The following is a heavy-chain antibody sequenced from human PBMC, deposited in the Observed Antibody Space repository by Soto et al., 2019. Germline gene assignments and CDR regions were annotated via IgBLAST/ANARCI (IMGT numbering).Heavy chain of an antibody. V-gene: IGHV3-73*01. CDR3: SRQASDFWSGKPQYYMDV. J-gene: IGHJ6*03. Sequence: EVQLVESGGGLVQPGGSLKLSCAASGFTFSGSAMHWVRQASGKGRGGVGRIRSKPNNYATAFGASVKGRFTISRDDSKNTAYLQMNSLNTEDTAVYYCSRQASDFWSGKPQYYMDVWGKGTTVTVSS. CDR2: IRSKPNNYAT. D-gene: IGHD3-3*01. CDR1: GFTFSGSA.